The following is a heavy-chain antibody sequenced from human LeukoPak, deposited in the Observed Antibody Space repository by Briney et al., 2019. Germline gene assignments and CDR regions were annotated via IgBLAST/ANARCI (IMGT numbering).Heavy chain of an antibody. CDR2: IYSGGTT. J-gene: IGHJ4*02. Sequence: GGSLRLSCAVSGFTVSGNYMSWVRQAPGKGLEWVPLIYSGGTTYYADSVKGRFTISRDNSKNTLYLQMNSLRAEDTAVYYCAKDRGNYYDSSPDYWGQGTLVTVSS. CDR1: GFTVSGNY. D-gene: IGHD3-22*01. CDR3: AKDRGNYYDSSPDY. V-gene: IGHV3-53*05.